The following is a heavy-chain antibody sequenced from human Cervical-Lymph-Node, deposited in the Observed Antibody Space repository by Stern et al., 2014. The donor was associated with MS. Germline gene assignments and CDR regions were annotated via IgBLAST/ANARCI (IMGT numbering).Heavy chain of an antibody. CDR2: TFYRSKWYK. V-gene: IGHV6-1*01. Sequence: QVQLQQSGPGLVKAAQTLSLTCAISGDSVSSNAAAWDWIRQSPSRGLEWLGRTFYRSKWYKDYAVSVKSRITINPDTSKNQFSLQLNSVTPEDTAVYYCARSSSRTFDPWGQGTLVTVSS. J-gene: IGHJ5*02. CDR3: ARSSSRTFDP. CDR1: GDSVSSNAAA. D-gene: IGHD6-6*01.